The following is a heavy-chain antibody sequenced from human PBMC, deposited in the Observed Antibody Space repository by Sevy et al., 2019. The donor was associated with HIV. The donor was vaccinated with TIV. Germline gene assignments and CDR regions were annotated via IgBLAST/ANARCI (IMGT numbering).Heavy chain of an antibody. V-gene: IGHV3-7*03. D-gene: IGHD6-19*01. CDR2: IKQDGSEK. Sequence: GGSLRLSCAASGFTFSSYWMSWVRQAPGKGLEWVANIKQDGSEKYYVDSVNGRFTISRDNAKNSLYLQMNSLRAEDTAVYYCAREEAGTPYYYYYYMDVWGKGTTVTVSS. CDR3: AREEAGTPYYYYYYMDV. CDR1: GFTFSSYW. J-gene: IGHJ6*03.